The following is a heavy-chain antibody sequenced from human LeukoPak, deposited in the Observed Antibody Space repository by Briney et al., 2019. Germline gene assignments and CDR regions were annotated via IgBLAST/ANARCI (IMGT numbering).Heavy chain of an antibody. CDR3: AKAAIAAASHYYYMDV. CDR1: GFTFSSYG. Sequence: GGSLRLSCAASGFTFSSYGMHWVRQAPGKGLEWVAVISYDGSNKYYADSVKGRFTISRDNSKNTLYLQMNSLRAEDTAVYYCAKAAIAAASHYYYMDVWGKGTTVTVSS. V-gene: IGHV3-30*18. CDR2: ISYDGSNK. J-gene: IGHJ6*03. D-gene: IGHD6-13*01.